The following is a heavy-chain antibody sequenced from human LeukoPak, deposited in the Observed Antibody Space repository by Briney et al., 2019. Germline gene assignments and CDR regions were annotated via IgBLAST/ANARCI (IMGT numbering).Heavy chain of an antibody. CDR3: ARDYSDSGGYLAY. Sequence: PGGSLRLSCAASGFTVSSNYMTWVRKAPGKGLEWVSVIFRGGGTSYADSVKGRFTISRDNSKNTLYLQINSLRAEDTAVYYCARDYSDSGGYLAYWGQGTLVTVSS. D-gene: IGHD3-22*01. CDR2: IFRGGGT. V-gene: IGHV3-66*01. CDR1: GFTVSSNY. J-gene: IGHJ4*02.